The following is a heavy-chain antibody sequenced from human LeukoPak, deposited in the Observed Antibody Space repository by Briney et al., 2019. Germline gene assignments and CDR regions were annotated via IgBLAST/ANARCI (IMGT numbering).Heavy chain of an antibody. J-gene: IGHJ4*02. V-gene: IGHV1-69*02. D-gene: IGHD2-2*01. CDR1: GGTFSRYT. CDR2: IIPILGIA. Sequence: SVKVSCKASGGTFSRYTISWVRQTPGQGLEWMGRIIPILGIANYAQKFQGRVTITADKSTSTAYMELSSLRSEDTAVYYCAQTFRICSSTSCSKPLDYWGQGTLVTVSS. CDR3: AQTFRICSSTSCSKPLDY.